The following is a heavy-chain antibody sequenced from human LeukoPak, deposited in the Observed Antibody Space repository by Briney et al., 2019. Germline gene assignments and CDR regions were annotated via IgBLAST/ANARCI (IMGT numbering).Heavy chain of an antibody. D-gene: IGHD3-16*01. CDR1: GYTFSSHG. CDR2: INGAGDNT. V-gene: IGHV3-23*01. J-gene: IGHJ4*02. CDR3: AKVSVCYGCYLDY. Sequence: PGGSLRLSCAASGYTFSSHGLTWVRQAPGKGLERVSPINGAGDNTYYAETVKGRFTISRDNSKNTLYLQMHSLRAEDTAIYYCAKVSVCYGCYLDYWGQGTLVTVS.